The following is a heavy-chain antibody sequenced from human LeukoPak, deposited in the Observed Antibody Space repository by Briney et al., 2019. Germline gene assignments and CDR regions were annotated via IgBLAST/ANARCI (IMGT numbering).Heavy chain of an antibody. J-gene: IGHJ2*01. Sequence: GEPLKISCKGSGYTFSTYWIAWVRQIPGKGLEWMGIIYPGDSDINYSPSSEGQITISVDRSTNTVYLQWNSLKASDKAMYYCARRDGFGHGSTRNPGRYFDLWGRGTLVTVSS. CDR1: GYTFSTYW. D-gene: IGHD3-10*01. CDR3: ARRDGFGHGSTRNPGRYFDL. V-gene: IGHV5-51*01. CDR2: IYPGDSDI.